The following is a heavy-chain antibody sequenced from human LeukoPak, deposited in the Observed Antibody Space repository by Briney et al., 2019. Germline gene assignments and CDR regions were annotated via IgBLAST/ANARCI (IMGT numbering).Heavy chain of an antibody. J-gene: IGHJ4*02. V-gene: IGHV3-30*18. Sequence: GGSLRLSCAASGFTFSSYGIHWVRQAPGKGLEWVAVISYDGSNQYYAESVKGRFTISRDNSKNTVYLQMNSLRLEDTAVYYCAKELTPSNYFDYWGQGTLVTVSS. D-gene: IGHD3-9*01. CDR3: AKELTPSNYFDY. CDR2: ISYDGSNQ. CDR1: GFTFSSYG.